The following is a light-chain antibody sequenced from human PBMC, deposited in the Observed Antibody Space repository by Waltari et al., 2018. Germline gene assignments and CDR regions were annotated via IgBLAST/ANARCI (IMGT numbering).Light chain of an antibody. CDR1: QSVSSSY. Sequence: EIVLTQSPGTLSLSPGERATLSCRASQSVSSSYLAWYQQKPGQAPRLLIYGASSRATGIPDRFSGSGSETDFTLTISRLEPEDFAVYYCQQYGSSPYMYTFGQGTKLEIK. CDR2: GAS. J-gene: IGKJ2*01. CDR3: QQYGSSPYMYT. V-gene: IGKV3-20*01.